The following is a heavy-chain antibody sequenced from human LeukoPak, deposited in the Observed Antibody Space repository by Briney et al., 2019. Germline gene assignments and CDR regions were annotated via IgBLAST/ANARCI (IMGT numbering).Heavy chain of an antibody. V-gene: IGHV1-2*02. J-gene: IGHJ3*02. D-gene: IGHD7-27*01. CDR3: ARRAGDGAFDI. CDR2: ISPNSGGT. CDR1: GYTFTGYY. Sequence: ASVKVSRKPSGYTFTGYYLHWVRQAPGQGLEWMGWISPNSGGTNYAQKFRGRVTMTRDTSISTAYMELSGLTPDDTAVYYCARRAGDGAFDIWGQGTVVTVSS.